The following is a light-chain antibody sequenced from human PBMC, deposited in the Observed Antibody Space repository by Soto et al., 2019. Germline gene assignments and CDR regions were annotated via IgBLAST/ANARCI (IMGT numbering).Light chain of an antibody. V-gene: IGLV2-14*01. CDR1: SSDVGGYNY. CDR3: SSYTSSSTRRV. J-gene: IGLJ3*02. CDR2: EVS. Sequence: QSALTQPAAVSGSPGQSITISCTGTSSDVGGYNYVSWYQQHPGKAPKLMIYEVSNRHSGVSNRFSGSKSGNTASLTISGLQAEDEADYYCSSYTSSSTRRVFCGGNKLTVL.